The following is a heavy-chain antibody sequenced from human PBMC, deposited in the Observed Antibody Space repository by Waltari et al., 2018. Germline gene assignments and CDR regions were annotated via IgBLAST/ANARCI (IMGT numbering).Heavy chain of an antibody. D-gene: IGHD3-10*01. CDR3: ARGGYYGSGSYYASKFPDY. V-gene: IGHV4-4*02. J-gene: IGHJ4*02. CDR2: IYHSGST. CDR1: GGSISSSNW. Sequence: QVQLQESGPGLVKPSGTLSLTCAVSGGSISSSNWWSWVRQPPGKGLEWIGEIYHSGSTNYTPSLKRRVTISVDKSKNQFSLKLTSVTAADTAVYYCARGGYYGSGSYYASKFPDYWVQGTLVTVSS.